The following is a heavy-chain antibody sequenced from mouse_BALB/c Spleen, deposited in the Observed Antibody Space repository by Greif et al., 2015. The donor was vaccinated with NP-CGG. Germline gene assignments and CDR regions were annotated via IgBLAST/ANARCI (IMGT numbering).Heavy chain of an antibody. Sequence: VHLVVSGAELMKPGASVKISCRATGYTFSSYWIEWVKQRPGHGLEWIGEILPGSGSTNYNEKFKGKATFTADTSSNTAYMQLSSLTSEDSAVYYCARWRGNYWYFDVWGAGTTVTVSS. V-gene: IGHV1-9*01. CDR2: ILPGSGST. CDR3: ARWRGNYWYFDV. D-gene: IGHD2-1*01. J-gene: IGHJ1*01. CDR1: GYTFSSYW.